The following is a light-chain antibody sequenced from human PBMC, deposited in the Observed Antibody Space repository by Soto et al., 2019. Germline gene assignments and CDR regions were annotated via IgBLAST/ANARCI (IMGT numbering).Light chain of an antibody. J-gene: IGKJ4*01. Sequence: EIVLTQSPGTLSLSPGERATLSCRASQSVSNNYVAWYQQKPGRTPRLLIYGASSRATGVPDRFSGSGSGTDFTLTISRLEPEDFAVYYCQQYGSSALTFGGGTKVEVK. CDR1: QSVSNNY. CDR3: QQYGSSALT. CDR2: GAS. V-gene: IGKV3-20*01.